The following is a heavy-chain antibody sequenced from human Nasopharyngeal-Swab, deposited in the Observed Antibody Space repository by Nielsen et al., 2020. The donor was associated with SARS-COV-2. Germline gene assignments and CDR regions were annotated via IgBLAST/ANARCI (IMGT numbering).Heavy chain of an antibody. J-gene: IGHJ4*02. V-gene: IGHV3-74*01. CDR3: ARGRGSSTSMIGY. Sequence: GGSLRLPCAASGFTFSNYRMHWVRQAPGKGLVWVSRINGDGSSLNYADFVKGRFTISTDNAKITLYLEMNSLRAEDTAVYYCARGRGSSTSMIGYWGQGTLVTVSS. CDR2: INGDGSSL. CDR1: GFTFSNYR. D-gene: IGHD2/OR15-2a*01.